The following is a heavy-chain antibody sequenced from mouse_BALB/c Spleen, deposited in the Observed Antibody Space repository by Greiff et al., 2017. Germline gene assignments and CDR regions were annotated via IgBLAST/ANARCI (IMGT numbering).Heavy chain of an antibody. V-gene: IGHV5-12-2*01. CDR1: GFTFSSYT. CDR2: ISNGGGST. J-gene: IGHJ1*01. Sequence: EVHLVESGGGLVQPGGSLKLSCAASGFTFSSYTMSWVRQTPEKRLEWVAYISNGGGSTYYPDTVKGRFTISRDNAKNTLYLQMSSLKSEDTAMYYCARRDYDWDFDVWGAGTTVTVSS. CDR3: ARRDYDWDFDV. D-gene: IGHD2-4*01.